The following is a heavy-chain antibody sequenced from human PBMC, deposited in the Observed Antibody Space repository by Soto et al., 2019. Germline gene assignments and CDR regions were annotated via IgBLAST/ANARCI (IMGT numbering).Heavy chain of an antibody. V-gene: IGHV3-74*01. D-gene: IGHD6-25*01. J-gene: IGHJ4*02. CDR1: GFISNNYW. Sequence: PGGSLRLSCAASGFISNNYWMHWVRQAPGKGLVWVARINGDGSTTTYVDSVKGRFTISRDNAKNTVYLQMNSLRAEDTAVYYCARGSGPRGRPYWGQGILVTVSS. CDR3: ARGSGPRGRPY. CDR2: INGDGSTT.